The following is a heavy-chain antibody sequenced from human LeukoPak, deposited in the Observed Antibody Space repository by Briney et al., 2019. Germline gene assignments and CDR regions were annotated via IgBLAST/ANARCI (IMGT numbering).Heavy chain of an antibody. CDR2: IYYTGST. D-gene: IGHD3-3*01. J-gene: IGHJ4*02. CDR3: ARGRRYYDSTPGNYFDY. Sequence: PSETLSLTCTVSGGSISSFYWSWIRQPPGKGLEWIGYIYYTGSTNYNSSLKSRVTISVDTSKNQFSLKLSSVTAADTAVYYCARGRRYYDSTPGNYFDYWGQGTLVTVSS. CDR1: GGSISSFY. V-gene: IGHV4-59*12.